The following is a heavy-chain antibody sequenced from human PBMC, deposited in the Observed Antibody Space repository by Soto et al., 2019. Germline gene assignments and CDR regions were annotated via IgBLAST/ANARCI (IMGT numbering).Heavy chain of an antibody. Sequence: DVQLLESRGGLVQPGGSLRLSCATSGFTFSTYAMSWVRQSPGEGLEWVSAISGSGASSKYADSVKGRFTISRDSSNNTLFLQMDSLRVEDTAIYYCAIVIRPGATALRGYFDLWGRGTLVTVSS. D-gene: IGHD1-26*01. CDR1: GFTFSTYA. CDR2: ISGSGASS. J-gene: IGHJ2*01. V-gene: IGHV3-23*01. CDR3: AIVIRPGATALRGYFDL.